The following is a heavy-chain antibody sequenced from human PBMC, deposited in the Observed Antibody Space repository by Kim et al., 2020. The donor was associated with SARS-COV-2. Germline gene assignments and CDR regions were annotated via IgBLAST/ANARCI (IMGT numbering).Heavy chain of an antibody. J-gene: IGHJ5*02. Sequence: SETLSLTCTVSGVSISSSSYYWAWIRRPPGKGLEWLGSISYSGSTYYNPSLKSRVTISVDTSKNQFSLKLSSVTAADTAVYYCARHAPFFIAATGTRRLGWFDPWGQGTLITVSS. D-gene: IGHD6-13*01. CDR2: ISYSGST. V-gene: IGHV4-39*01. CDR3: ARHAPFFIAATGTRRLGWFDP. CDR1: GVSISSSSYY.